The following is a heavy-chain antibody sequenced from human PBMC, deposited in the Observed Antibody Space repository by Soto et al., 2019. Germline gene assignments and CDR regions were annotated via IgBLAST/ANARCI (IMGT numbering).Heavy chain of an antibody. Sequence: GASVKVSCKASGYTFTSYAMHWVRQAPGQRLEWMGWINAGNGNTKYSQKLQGRVTMTTDTSTSTAYMELRSLRSDDTAVFYCAREMVRGVGSDYWGQGTLVTVSS. CDR1: GYTFTSYA. J-gene: IGHJ4*02. CDR2: INAGNGNT. V-gene: IGHV1-3*01. D-gene: IGHD3-10*01. CDR3: AREMVRGVGSDY.